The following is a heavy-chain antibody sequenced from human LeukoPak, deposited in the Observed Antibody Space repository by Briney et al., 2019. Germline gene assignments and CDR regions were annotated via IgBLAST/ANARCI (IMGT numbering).Heavy chain of an antibody. V-gene: IGHV4-39*01. CDR2: IFYGGST. CDR1: GGSISSVRYY. Sequence: SSETLSLTCTVSGGSISSVRYYWGWIRQPPGKGLEWIGTIFYGGSTYYNPSLKSRVSVAVDRSKNQFSLKLTSVTAADTALYHCARGGIIFSFFDYWGQGIVVTVSS. J-gene: IGHJ4*02. CDR3: ARGGIIFSFFDY. D-gene: IGHD2-21*01.